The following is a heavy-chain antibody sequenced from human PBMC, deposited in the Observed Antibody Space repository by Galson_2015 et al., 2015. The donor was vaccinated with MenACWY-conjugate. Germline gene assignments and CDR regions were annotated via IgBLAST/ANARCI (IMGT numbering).Heavy chain of an antibody. V-gene: IGHV1-18*01. CDR2: ISAYNGNT. D-gene: IGHD6-6*01. J-gene: IGHJ3*02. Sequence: SVKVSCKASGYTFTSYGISWVRQAPGQGLEWMGWISAYNGNTNYAQKLQGRVTMTTDTSTSTAYMELRSLRSDDTAVYYCARVIAALGIVGAFDIWGQGTMVTVSS. CDR1: GYTFTSYG. CDR3: ARVIAALGIVGAFDI.